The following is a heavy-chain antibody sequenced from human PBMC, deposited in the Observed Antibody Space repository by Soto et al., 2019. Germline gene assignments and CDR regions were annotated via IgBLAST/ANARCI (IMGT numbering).Heavy chain of an antibody. V-gene: IGHV6-1*01. Sequence: PSQTLSLTCAISGDSVSSNSAAWNWIRQSPSRGLEWLGRTFYRSKWYSDYAVSVRSRITINPDTSKNQFSLQLKSVTPEDTAVYFCARESEVAAGGPLSYWSLGTLVTVSS. J-gene: IGHJ4*02. CDR2: TFYRSKWYS. CDR1: GDSVSSNSAA. D-gene: IGHD6-13*01. CDR3: ARESEVAAGGPLSY.